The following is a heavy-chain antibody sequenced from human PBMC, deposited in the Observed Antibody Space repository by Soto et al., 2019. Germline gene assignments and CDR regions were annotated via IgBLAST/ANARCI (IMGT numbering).Heavy chain of an antibody. CDR2: IIPILGIA. J-gene: IGHJ2*01. CDR1: GGTFSSYA. Sequence: GASVKVSCKASGGTFSSYAISWVRQAPGQGLEWMGRIIPILGIANYAQKFQGRVTITRDTSASTAYMELSSLRSEYTAVYYCARGGSLYWYFDLWGRGTLVTVTS. V-gene: IGHV1-69*04. D-gene: IGHD1-26*01. CDR3: ARGGSLYWYFDL.